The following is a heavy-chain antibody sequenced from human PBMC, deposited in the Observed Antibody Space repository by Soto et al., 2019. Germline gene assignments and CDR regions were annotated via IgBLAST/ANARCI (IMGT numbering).Heavy chain of an antibody. CDR2: ISYSGST. CDR3: ARFYSRPWFDS. D-gene: IGHD5-18*01. CDR1: GDSISSHY. Sequence: SETLSLTCSVSGDSISSHYWSWIRQPPGKGLEWIGYISYSGSTTYNPSLKSRVTIFIHTSGNQFSLSLSSVTAADTAVYYCARFYSRPWFDSWGQGTLVTVSS. V-gene: IGHV4-59*11. J-gene: IGHJ5*01.